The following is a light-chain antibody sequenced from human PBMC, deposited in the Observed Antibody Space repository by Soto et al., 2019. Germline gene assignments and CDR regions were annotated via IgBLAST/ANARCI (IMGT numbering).Light chain of an antibody. V-gene: IGLV1-40*01. Sequence: QSALTQPPSVSGAPGQRVTISCTGSSSNIGAAYDVHWYQQVPGTAPKLLIYANTNRPSGVPGRFSGSKSGTSASLAITWLHAEDEADYYCQSYDSSLSGYVFGTGTKVTVL. CDR1: SSNIGAAYD. CDR3: QSYDSSLSGYV. J-gene: IGLJ1*01. CDR2: ANT.